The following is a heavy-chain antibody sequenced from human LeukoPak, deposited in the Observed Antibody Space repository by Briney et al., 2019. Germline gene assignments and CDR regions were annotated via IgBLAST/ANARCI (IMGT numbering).Heavy chain of an antibody. CDR3: ARDNGHRYDSLGAKWYFDL. CDR1: EFALERYT. J-gene: IGHJ2*01. V-gene: IGHV3-21*01. D-gene: IGHD3-3*01. CDR2: ISGVGASYI. Sequence: KPGGSLRLSCEVSEFALERYTMSWVRQAPGKGLEWVSSISGVGASYIFYADSVRGRFTISRDNARNSLYLQMDSLKVEDTALYYCARDNGHRYDSLGAKWYFDLWGRGTLVSVSS.